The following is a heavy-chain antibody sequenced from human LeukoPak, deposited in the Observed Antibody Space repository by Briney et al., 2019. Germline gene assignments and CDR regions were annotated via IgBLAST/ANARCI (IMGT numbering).Heavy chain of an antibody. CDR2: IYSGGST. D-gene: IGHD3-22*01. J-gene: IGHJ4*02. Sequence: GGSLRLSCAASGFTVSSNYMSWVRQAPGKGLEWVSVIYSGGSTYYADSVKGRFTISRDNSKNTLYLQMNSLRAEDTAVYYCAKDDGYYYDSSGYLYYFDYWGQGTLVTVSS. CDR3: AKDDGYYYDSSGYLYYFDY. CDR1: GFTVSSNY. V-gene: IGHV3-66*02.